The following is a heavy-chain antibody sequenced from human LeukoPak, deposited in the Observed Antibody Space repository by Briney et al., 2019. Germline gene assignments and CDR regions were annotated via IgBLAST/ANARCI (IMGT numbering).Heavy chain of an antibody. CDR2: INPNSGGT. CDR1: GYTFTGYY. Sequence: ASVKVSCKASGYTFTGYYIHWVRQAPGQGLEWMGWINPNSGGTNYAQKFQGGVTMTRDTSITYMELSSLRSDDTAVYYCARAYSGYEAFDYWGQGTLVTVSS. J-gene: IGHJ4*02. V-gene: IGHV1-2*02. D-gene: IGHD5-12*01. CDR3: ARAYSGYEAFDY.